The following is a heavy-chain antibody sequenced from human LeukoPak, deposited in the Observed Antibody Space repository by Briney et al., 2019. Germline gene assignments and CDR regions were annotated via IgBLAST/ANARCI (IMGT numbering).Heavy chain of an antibody. D-gene: IGHD6-13*01. CDR1: GFTFSTYG. CDR2: IWHDGSNK. Sequence: PGGSLRLSCAASGFTFSTYGMHWVRQAPGKGLEWVAVIWHDGSNKYYGESVKGRFTISRADSENTLYLHMNSLTAEDTAVYYCARDLGDRSTRYYFDYWGQGTLVTVSS. J-gene: IGHJ4*02. CDR3: ARDLGDRSTRYYFDY. V-gene: IGHV3-33*01.